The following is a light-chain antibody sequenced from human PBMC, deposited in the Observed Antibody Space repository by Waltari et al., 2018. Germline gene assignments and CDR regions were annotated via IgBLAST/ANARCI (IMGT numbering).Light chain of an antibody. CDR2: DDT. J-gene: IGLJ2*01. Sequence: YELTQPPSVSVAPGKTAKISCGGHDIRDKTVHWYQQKPGQAPGLVMYDDTVRPSGIPKRISGSDTATLTIARVEAGDEAVYYCQVWDGDADHPVFGGGTKLTVL. V-gene: IGLV3-21*03. CDR3: QVWDGDADHPV. CDR1: DIRDKT.